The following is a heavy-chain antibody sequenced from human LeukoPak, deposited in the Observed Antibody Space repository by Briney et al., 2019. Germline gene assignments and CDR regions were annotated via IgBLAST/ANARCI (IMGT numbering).Heavy chain of an antibody. Sequence: PSETLSLTCTVSGASVNSGSSYWSWIRQPPGKGPEWIGNIYYSGSTHYNPSLKSRVTISVDMSKNQFSLKLSSVTAADTAVYYCARNSPLYCSSTSCYGLGYYYGMDVWGQGTTVTVSS. CDR2: IYYSGST. CDR1: GASVNSGSSY. J-gene: IGHJ6*02. V-gene: IGHV4-61*01. D-gene: IGHD2-2*01. CDR3: ARNSPLYCSSTSCYGLGYYYGMDV.